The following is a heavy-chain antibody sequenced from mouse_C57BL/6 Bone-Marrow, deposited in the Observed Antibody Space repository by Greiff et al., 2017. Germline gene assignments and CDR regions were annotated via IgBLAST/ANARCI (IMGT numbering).Heavy chain of an antibody. Sequence: QVQLQQSGAELVRPGASVTLSCKASGYTFTDYEMHWVKQTPVHGLEWIGAIDPETGGTAYNQKFKGKAILTADKSSSTAYMELRSLTSVDSAVYYCTRPYYNDFYYWGQGTTLTVSS. J-gene: IGHJ2*01. D-gene: IGHD2-12*01. V-gene: IGHV1-15*01. CDR1: GYTFTDYE. CDR3: TRPYYNDFYY. CDR2: IDPETGGT.